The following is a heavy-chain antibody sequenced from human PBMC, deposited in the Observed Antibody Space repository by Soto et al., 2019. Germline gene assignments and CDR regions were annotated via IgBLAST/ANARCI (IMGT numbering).Heavy chain of an antibody. CDR2: INSAGSSI. J-gene: IGHJ3*02. CDR1: GFTPSRLS. CDR3: ARGDYYDTSGPFSDAFDI. Sequence: GGSLRLSCAASGFTPSRLSMNWVRQAPGKGLEWISYINSAGSSIYYADSVKGRFTISRDNAKNSLYLQMNSLRAEDTGVYYCARGDYYDTSGPFSDAFDIWGQGTMVTVSS. V-gene: IGHV3-48*01. D-gene: IGHD3-22*01.